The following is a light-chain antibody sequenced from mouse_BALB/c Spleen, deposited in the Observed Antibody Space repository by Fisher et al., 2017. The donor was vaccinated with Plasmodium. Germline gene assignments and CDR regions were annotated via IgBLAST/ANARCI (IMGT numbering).Light chain of an antibody. CDR1: QSISNY. V-gene: IGKV5-45*01. J-gene: IGKJ5*01. Sequence: DIVLTQSTATLSVTPGDRVSLSCRASQSISNYLHWYQQKSHESPRLLISYSSQSISGLPSRFSGSGSGTDFTLTINTVETEDFGMYFCQQSNSWPLTFGAGTKLELK. CDR3: QQSNSWPLT. CDR2: YSS.